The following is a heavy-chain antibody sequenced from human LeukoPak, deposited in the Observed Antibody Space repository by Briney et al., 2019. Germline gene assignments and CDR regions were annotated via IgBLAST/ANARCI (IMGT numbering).Heavy chain of an antibody. CDR3: AGAEYSSSWVFAY. Sequence: ASVKVSCKASGYSFTDYYMQWVRQAPGQGLEWMGGINPNSGGTNYAQKFQGRVTMTRDTSISTAYMELSRLRSDDTAVYFCAGAEYSSSWVFAYWGQGTLVTVSS. D-gene: IGHD6-13*01. J-gene: IGHJ4*02. CDR1: GYSFTDYY. CDR2: INPNSGGT. V-gene: IGHV1-2*02.